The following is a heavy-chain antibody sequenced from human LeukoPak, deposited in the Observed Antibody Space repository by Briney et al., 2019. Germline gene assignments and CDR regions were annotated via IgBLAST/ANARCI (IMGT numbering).Heavy chain of an antibody. D-gene: IGHD3-10*01. V-gene: IGHV3-53*01. Sequence: GGSLRLSCAASGFTVSSNYMSWVRLAPGKGLEWVSVIYSGGRTYYADSVKGRFTISRDNSKNMLYLQMNSLRVEDTAVYYCARDGGSMYGSGSYYISAGFDVWGQGTTVTVSS. J-gene: IGHJ6*02. CDR3: ARDGGSMYGSGSYYISAGFDV. CDR1: GFTVSSNY. CDR2: IYSGGRT.